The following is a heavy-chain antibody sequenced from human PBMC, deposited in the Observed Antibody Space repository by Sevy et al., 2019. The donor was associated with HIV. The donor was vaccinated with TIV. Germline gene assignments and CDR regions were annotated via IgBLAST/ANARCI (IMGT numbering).Heavy chain of an antibody. CDR3: VRALFKADSL. J-gene: IGHJ4*02. D-gene: IGHD2-21*01. CDR2: INEDGSTK. V-gene: IGHV3-7*01. Sequence: GGSLRLSCAASGLTPSTYGIHWVRQAPGKGLEWVANINEDGSTKYYLESVKGRFTISRDNAENSVFLQMNSLRVEDTAVYYCVRALFKADSLWGQGTLVTVSS. CDR1: GLTPSTYG.